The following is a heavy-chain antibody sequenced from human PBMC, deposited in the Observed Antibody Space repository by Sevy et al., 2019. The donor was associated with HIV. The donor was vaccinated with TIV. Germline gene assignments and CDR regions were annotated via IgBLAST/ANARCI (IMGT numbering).Heavy chain of an antibody. D-gene: IGHD2-2*01. V-gene: IGHV4-34*01. CDR3: AKHSRYCSSTSCFSYGMDV. CDR1: GGSFSGYY. Sequence: SETLSLTCAVYGGSFSGYYWSWIRQPPGKGLEWIGEINHSGSTNYNPSLKSRVTISVDTSKNQFSLKLSSVTAADTAVYYCAKHSRYCSSTSCFSYGMDVWGQGTTVTVPS. CDR2: INHSGST. J-gene: IGHJ6*02.